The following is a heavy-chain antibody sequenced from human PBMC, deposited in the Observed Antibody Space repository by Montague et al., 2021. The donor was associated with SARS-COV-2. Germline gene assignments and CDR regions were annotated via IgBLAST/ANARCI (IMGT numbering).Heavy chain of an antibody. J-gene: IGHJ3*02. CDR2: INHSGST. V-gene: IGHV4-34*01. Sequence: SETLSLTCAVYGGSFSGYYWSWIRQPPGKGLEWIGEINHSGSTXXXPSXXXGVTISVDTSKNQFSLKLSSVTAADTAVYYCAIPMVRGFSRAFDIWGQGTMVTVSS. CDR1: GGSFSGYY. D-gene: IGHD3-10*01. CDR3: AIPMVRGFSRAFDI.